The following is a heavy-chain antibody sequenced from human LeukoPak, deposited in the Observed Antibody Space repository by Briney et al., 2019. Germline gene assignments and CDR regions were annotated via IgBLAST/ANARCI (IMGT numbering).Heavy chain of an antibody. CDR1: GFTFSDYY. CDR3: ARGIGSTVFFDH. D-gene: IGHD4-17*01. CDR2: MYSGGNT. Sequence: PGGSLRLSCAASGFTFSDYYMSWIRQAQGKGLEWVSVMYSGGNTYYADSVKGRFTISGDKSKNTLYLQMNSLRAEDTAVYYCARGIGSTVFFDHWGQGTLVTVSS. J-gene: IGHJ4*02. V-gene: IGHV3-53*01.